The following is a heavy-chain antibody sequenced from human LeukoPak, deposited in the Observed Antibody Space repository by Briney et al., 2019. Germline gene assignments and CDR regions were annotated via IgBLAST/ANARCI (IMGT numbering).Heavy chain of an antibody. CDR2: IIPIFGTA. V-gene: IGHV1-69*01. J-gene: IGHJ3*02. D-gene: IGHD3-22*01. Sequence: SVKVSCKASGGTFSSYAISWVRQAPGQGLEWMGGIIPIFGTANNAQKFQGRVTITADESTSTAYMELSSLRSEDTAVYYCARPRSRGYIRDAFDIWGQGTMVTVSS. CDR1: GGTFSSYA. CDR3: ARPRSRGYIRDAFDI.